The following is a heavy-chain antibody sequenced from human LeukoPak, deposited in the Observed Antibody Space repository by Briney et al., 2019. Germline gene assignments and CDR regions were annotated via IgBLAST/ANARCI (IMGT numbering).Heavy chain of an antibody. Sequence: PGGSLRLSCAASGFSVSNNYMSWFRQAPGKGLEWVSVIYSGGSTYYADSVKGRFTISRDNSKNTLYLQMNSLRAEDTAVYYCARDLQIVVGAAARGRGPFDPWGQGTLVTVSS. CDR2: IYSGGST. D-gene: IGHD2-2*01. CDR3: ARDLQIVVGAAARGRGPFDP. V-gene: IGHV3-53*01. J-gene: IGHJ5*02. CDR1: GFSVSNNY.